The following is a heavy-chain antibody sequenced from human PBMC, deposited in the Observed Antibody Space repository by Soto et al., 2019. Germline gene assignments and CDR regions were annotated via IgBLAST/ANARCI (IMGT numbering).Heavy chain of an antibody. CDR3: ARYSGNDCIDY. V-gene: IGHV3-7*04. J-gene: IGHJ4*02. Sequence: AGSLRLSCVVSGFTFNNYCMSWVRQALGKGLEWVANIKNDGSEKYYLDSVKGRFTISRDDAKNSLYLQMNSLRAEDTAMCYCARYSGNDCIDYWGQGTQVTVSS. CDR1: GFTFNNYC. D-gene: IGHD5-12*01. CDR2: IKNDGSEK.